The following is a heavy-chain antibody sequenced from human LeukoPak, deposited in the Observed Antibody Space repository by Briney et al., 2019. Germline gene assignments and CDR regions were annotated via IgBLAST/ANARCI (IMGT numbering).Heavy chain of an antibody. CDR2: IKSKTDGGTT. CDR3: TTAWLGGYSYGYHDAFDI. V-gene: IGHV3-15*01. Sequence: GGSLRLSCAASGFTFSNAWMSWVRQAPGKGLEWVGRIKSKTDGGTTDYAAPVKGRFTISRDDSKNTLYLQMNSLKTEDTAVYYCTTAWLGGYSYGYHDAFDIWGQGTMVTVSS. D-gene: IGHD5-18*01. CDR1: GFTFSNAW. J-gene: IGHJ3*02.